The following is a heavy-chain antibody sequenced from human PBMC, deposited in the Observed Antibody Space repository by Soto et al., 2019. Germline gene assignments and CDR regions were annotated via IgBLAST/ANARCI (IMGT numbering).Heavy chain of an antibody. Sequence: GGSLRLSCAASGFTFSSYWMSWVRQAPGKGLEWVANIKQDGSEKYYVDSVKGRFTISRGNAKNSLYLQMNSLRAEDTAVYYCARVFRGRDFDWLSQSYYYYMDVWGKGTTVTVSS. D-gene: IGHD3-9*01. V-gene: IGHV3-7*01. CDR1: GFTFSSYW. J-gene: IGHJ6*03. CDR3: ARVFRGRDFDWLSQSYYYYMDV. CDR2: IKQDGSEK.